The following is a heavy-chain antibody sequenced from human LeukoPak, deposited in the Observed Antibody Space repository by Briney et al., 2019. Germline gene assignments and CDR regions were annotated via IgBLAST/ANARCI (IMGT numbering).Heavy chain of an antibody. J-gene: IGHJ4*02. CDR2: ISSSSSYI. D-gene: IGHD5-18*01. CDR1: GFTFSSHS. Sequence: PGGSLRLSCAASGFTFSSHSINWVCQAPGKGLEWVSSISSSSSYIHYADSVKGRFTISRDNAKNSLDLQMNSLRAEDTAVYYCARAPHGGYSYGYLLYFDYWGQGTLVTVSS. V-gene: IGHV3-21*01. CDR3: ARAPHGGYSYGYLLYFDY.